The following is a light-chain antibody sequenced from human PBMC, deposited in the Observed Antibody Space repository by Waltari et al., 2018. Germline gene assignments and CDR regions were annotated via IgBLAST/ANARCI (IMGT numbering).Light chain of an antibody. CDR3: SSYAGGSWV. V-gene: IGLV2-8*01. J-gene: IGLJ3*02. CDR1: SSDVGGFYY. Sequence: QSALTQPPSASGSPGQTVTISSTETSSDVGGFYYVSWYQRNPGKVPKLMIYEVTKRPSGVPDRFSGSKSGNTASLTVSRLQTEDEADYYCSSYAGGSWVFGGGTKLTVL. CDR2: EVT.